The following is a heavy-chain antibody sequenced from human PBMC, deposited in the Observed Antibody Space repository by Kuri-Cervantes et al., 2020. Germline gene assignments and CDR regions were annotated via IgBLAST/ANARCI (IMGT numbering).Heavy chain of an antibody. CDR2: IYYSGST. CDR1: GGSISSGGYY. CDR3: ARHEGMAYYFDY. V-gene: IGHV4-31*03. J-gene: IGHJ4*02. Sequence: SETLSLTCTVSGGSISSGGYYWSWIRQHPGKGLEWIGYIYYSGSTYYNPSLKSRVTISVDTSKNQFSLKLSSVTAADTAVYYCARHEGMAYYFDYWGQGTLVTVSS. D-gene: IGHD5-24*01.